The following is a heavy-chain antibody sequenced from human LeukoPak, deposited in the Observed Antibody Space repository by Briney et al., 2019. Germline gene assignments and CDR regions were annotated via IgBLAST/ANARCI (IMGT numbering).Heavy chain of an antibody. D-gene: IGHD2-21*01. CDR3: TTDEGEEDDAFDI. CDR1: GFTFSNAW. CDR2: IKSKTDGGTT. J-gene: IGHJ3*02. V-gene: IGHV3-15*01. Sequence: GGSLRLSCAASGFTFSNAWMSWVRQAPGKGLEWVGRIKSKTDGGTTDYAAPVKGRFTISRDDSKNTLYLQMNSLKTEDTAVYYCTTDEGEEDDAFDIWGQGTMVTVSS.